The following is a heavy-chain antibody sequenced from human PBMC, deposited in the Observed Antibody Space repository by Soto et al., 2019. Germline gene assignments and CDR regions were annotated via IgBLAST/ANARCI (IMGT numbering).Heavy chain of an antibody. D-gene: IGHD1-1*01. V-gene: IGHV4-34*01. CDR1: GGSFSGYY. Sequence: PSETLSLTCAVYGGSFSGYYWSWIRQPPGKGLEWIGEINHSGSTNYNPSLKSRVTISVDTSKNQFSLKLSSVTAADTAVYYCASSGQLELTIAFGIWGQGTMVTVSS. J-gene: IGHJ3*02. CDR3: ASSGQLELTIAFGI. CDR2: INHSGST.